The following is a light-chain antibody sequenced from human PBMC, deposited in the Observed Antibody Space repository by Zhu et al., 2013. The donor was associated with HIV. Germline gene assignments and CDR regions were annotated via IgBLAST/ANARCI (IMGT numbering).Light chain of an antibody. CDR3: QVWDRSTHHWV. CDR1: KLGDKY. Sequence: SYELTQPPSVSVSPGQTASITCSGDKLGDKYACWYQQKPGQSPVLVIYQDSKRPSGIPERFSGSNSGKTATLTISRVEAGDEADYYCQVWDRSTHHWVFGGGTKLTVL. CDR2: QDS. J-gene: IGLJ3*02. V-gene: IGLV3-1*01.